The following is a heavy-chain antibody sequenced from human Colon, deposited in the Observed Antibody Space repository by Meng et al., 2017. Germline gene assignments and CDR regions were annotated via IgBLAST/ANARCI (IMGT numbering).Heavy chain of an antibody. J-gene: IGHJ4*02. CDR3: ARDLLRSGYSSSWLPNDY. D-gene: IGHD6-13*01. CDR2: ISSSGSTI. CDR1: GFTFSDYY. V-gene: IGHV3-11*01. Sequence: GGSLRLSCAASGFTFSDYYMSWIRQAPGKGLEWVSYISSSGSTIYYADSVEGRFTISRDNAKNSLYLQMNSLRAEDTAVYYCARDLLRSGYSSSWLPNDYWGQGTLVTVSS.